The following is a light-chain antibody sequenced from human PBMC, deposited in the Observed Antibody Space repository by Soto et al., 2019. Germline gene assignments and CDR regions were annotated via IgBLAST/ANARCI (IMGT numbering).Light chain of an antibody. J-gene: IGKJ2*01. CDR1: QSVSNN. CDR2: GAS. CDR3: QQYNNWPPRYT. Sequence: EIVMTQSPATLSVSPGERVTLSCTASQSVSNNLAWYQQKPGQAPRLLVYGASTRATGTPARFSGSGSETDFTLTISSLQSEDFAIYYCQQYNNWPPRYTFGQGTKLEIK. V-gene: IGKV3-15*01.